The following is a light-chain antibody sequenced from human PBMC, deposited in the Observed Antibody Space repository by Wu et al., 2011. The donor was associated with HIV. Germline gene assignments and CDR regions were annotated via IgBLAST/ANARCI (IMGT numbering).Light chain of an antibody. CDR1: QNLGDS. CDR3: QYRTT. Sequence: SQNLGDSLAWYQQKPGQTPRLLFFDTSNRATGIPARFSVRGSGTDFTLTISSLESEDFALYYCQYRTTFGQGTRLE. J-gene: IGKJ5*01. CDR2: DTS. V-gene: IGKV3-11*01.